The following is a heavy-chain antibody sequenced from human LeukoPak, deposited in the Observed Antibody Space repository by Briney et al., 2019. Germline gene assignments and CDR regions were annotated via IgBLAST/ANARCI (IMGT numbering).Heavy chain of an antibody. V-gene: IGHV1-2*02. J-gene: IGHJ4*02. CDR1: GYTFTGYY. CDR3: AKASYGDHYSYFDY. CDR2: INPNSGGT. Sequence: ASVKVSCKASGYTFTGYYMHWVRQAPGQGLEWMGWINPNSGGTNYAQKFQGRVTMTRDTSISTAYMELSRLRSDDTAVYYCAKASYGDHYSYFDYWGQGTLVTVSS. D-gene: IGHD4-17*01.